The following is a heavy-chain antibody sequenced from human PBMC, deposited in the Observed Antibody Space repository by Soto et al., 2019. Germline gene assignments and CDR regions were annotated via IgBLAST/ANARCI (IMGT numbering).Heavy chain of an antibody. CDR1: GDSISRIDYY. CDR2: IYFRGNT. V-gene: IGHV4-31*03. Sequence: SETVSLTCSVSGDSISRIDYYWTWIRQHPEKGLEWIGNIYFRGNTYYSPSIESRLTMSVDTSKNQFSLKLSSVTAADTAVYYCAGDLGPLPRSVAPGYWGQGTLVTVSS. J-gene: IGHJ4*02. D-gene: IGHD6-19*01. CDR3: AGDLGPLPRSVAPGY.